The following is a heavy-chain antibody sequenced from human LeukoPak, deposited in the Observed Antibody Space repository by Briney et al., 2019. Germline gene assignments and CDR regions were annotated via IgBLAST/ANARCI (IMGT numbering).Heavy chain of an antibody. CDR1: GFTFNSYA. CDR2: ISDSGGNT. V-gene: IGHV3-23*01. CDR3: AKPGSGWYAFDC. Sequence: GGSLRLSCAASGFTFNSYAMDWVRQAPGKGLEWVSTISDSGGNTPYADSVRGRFTISRDNSKNTLYLQMNSLRAEDTAIYYCAKPGSGWYAFDCWGQGTLVTVSS. D-gene: IGHD6-19*01. J-gene: IGHJ4*02.